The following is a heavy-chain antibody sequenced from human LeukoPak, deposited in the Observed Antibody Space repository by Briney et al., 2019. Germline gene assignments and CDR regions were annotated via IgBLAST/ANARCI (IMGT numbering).Heavy chain of an antibody. CDR1: GFTFSSYG. J-gene: IGHJ4*02. CDR3: AKSPLVYCTSSSCHLYFDY. CDR2: ISDSGGST. Sequence: GGSLRLSCAAFGFTFSSYGMHWVRQAPGKGLEWVSGISDSGGSTYYTDSVKGRFTISRDKSHNTLYLQMNSLRAEDTAVYYCAKSPLVYCTSSSCHLYFDYWGQGTLVTVSS. D-gene: IGHD2-15*01. V-gene: IGHV3-23*01.